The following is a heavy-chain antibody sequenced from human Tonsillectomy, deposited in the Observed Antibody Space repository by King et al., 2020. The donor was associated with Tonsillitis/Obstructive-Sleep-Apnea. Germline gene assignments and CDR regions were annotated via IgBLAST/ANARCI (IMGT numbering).Heavy chain of an antibody. CDR3: ARGSYDSDAFDV. J-gene: IGHJ3*01. Sequence: TLKESGPTLVKPTQTLTLTCTFSGFSLSTGGVGVGWIRQPPGKALEWLALIYWDDDKRYSPTLKSRLTITKDTSKNQVFLTMTNMDPVDTATYFCARGSYDSDAFDVWGQGTMVTVSS. CDR2: IYWDDDK. V-gene: IGHV2-5*02. D-gene: IGHD3-10*01. CDR1: GFSLSTGGVG.